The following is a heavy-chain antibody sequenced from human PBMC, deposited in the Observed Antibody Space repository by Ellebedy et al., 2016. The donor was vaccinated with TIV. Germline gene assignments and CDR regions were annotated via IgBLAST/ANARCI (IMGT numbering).Heavy chain of an antibody. CDR2: IYYSGST. D-gene: IGHD6-19*01. V-gene: IGHV4-61*05. CDR1: GYSISSGYY. Sequence: SETLSLTXTVSGYSISSGYYWGWIRQPPGKGLEWIGYIYYSGSTNYNPSLKSRVTISVDTSKNQFSLKLSSVTAADTAVYYCARGKQWLPFDYWGQGTLVTVSS. J-gene: IGHJ4*02. CDR3: ARGKQWLPFDY.